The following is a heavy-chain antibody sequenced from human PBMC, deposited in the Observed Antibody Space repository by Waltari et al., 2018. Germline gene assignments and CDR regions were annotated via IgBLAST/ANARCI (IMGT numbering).Heavy chain of an antibody. J-gene: IGHJ4*02. CDR1: GYTLTELS. V-gene: IGHV1-24*01. CDR2: FDPEDGET. D-gene: IGHD6-13*01. CDR3: ATGKGGGIAAAGTGGGFDY. Sequence: QVQLVQSGAEVKKPGASVTVSCKVSGYTLTELSMHWVRQAPGKGLEWMGGFDPEDGETIYAQKFQGRVTMTEDTSTDTAYMELSSLRSEDTAVYYCATGKGGGIAAAGTGGGFDYWGQGTLVTVSS.